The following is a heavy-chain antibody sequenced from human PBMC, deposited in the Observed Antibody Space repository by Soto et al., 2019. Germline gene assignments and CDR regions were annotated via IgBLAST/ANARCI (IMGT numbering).Heavy chain of an antibody. CDR1: GGTFSSYA. J-gene: IGHJ4*02. D-gene: IGHD2-15*01. Sequence: ASVKVSCKASGGTFSSYAISWVRQAPGQGLEWMGGIIPISGTANYAQKFQGRVTITADESTSTAYMELSSLRSEDTAVYYCARMYHGGSEYYFDYWGQGTLVTVSS. CDR3: ARMYHGGSEYYFDY. CDR2: IIPISGTA. V-gene: IGHV1-69*13.